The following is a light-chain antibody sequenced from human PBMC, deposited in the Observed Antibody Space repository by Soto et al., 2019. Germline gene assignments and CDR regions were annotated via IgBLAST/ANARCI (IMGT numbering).Light chain of an antibody. J-gene: IGKJ5*01. CDR1: QSISTW. V-gene: IGKV1-5*01. CDR2: DAS. CDR3: QQYNSYPIT. Sequence: DIQMTQSPSTLSASVGDRVTITCRASQSISTWLAWYQQKPGKAPKLLIYDASSLESGVPSRFGGGGSGTEFTLTISSLQPDDFAIYYCQQYNSYPITFGQGTRLEIK.